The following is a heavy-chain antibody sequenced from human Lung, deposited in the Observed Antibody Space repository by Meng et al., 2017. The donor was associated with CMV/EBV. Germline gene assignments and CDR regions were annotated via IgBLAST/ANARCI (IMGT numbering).Heavy chain of an antibody. CDR1: GGSFSGYY. V-gene: IGHV4-34*01. CDR3: ARQDYYDISGHAFDI. J-gene: IGHJ3*02. CDR2: INQSGST. Sequence: LXCAVYGGSFSGYYWSWIRQPPGKWLEWIAEINQSGSTNRNPTLKSRVTISVDTSKNLFSLNLTSVTAADTAVYYCARQDYYDISGHAFDIWGQGTMVTVSS. D-gene: IGHD3-22*01.